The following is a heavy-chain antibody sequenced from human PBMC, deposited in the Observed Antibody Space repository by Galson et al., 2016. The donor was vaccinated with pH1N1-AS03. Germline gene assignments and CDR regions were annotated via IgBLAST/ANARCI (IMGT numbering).Heavy chain of an antibody. CDR2: TYHTGST. CDR3: ARAPLHGDYVLDY. CDR1: GGSISSGGYS. J-gene: IGHJ4*02. D-gene: IGHD4-17*01. V-gene: IGHV4-30-2*01. Sequence: TLSLTCAVSGGSISSGGYSWSWIRQPPGKGLEWTGYTYHTGSTYYNPSLKSRVSISGDTSKNQISLKLTSVTAAATAVYYCARAPLHGDYVLDYWGPGTLVTVSS.